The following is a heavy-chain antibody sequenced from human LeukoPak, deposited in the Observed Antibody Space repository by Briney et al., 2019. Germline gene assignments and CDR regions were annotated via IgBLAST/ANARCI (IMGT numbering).Heavy chain of an antibody. J-gene: IGHJ6*02. D-gene: IGHD5-18*01. Sequence: GASVKVSCKASGFIFTKYGITWVRQAPGQGLEWVGWISGYNGDTNYAQKLQGRVTMTTDTSTTTAYMELRSLRSDDTAFYYCARAEDPAMVNVGDYYYYAMDIWGQGTTVTVSS. CDR1: GFIFTKYG. V-gene: IGHV1-18*01. CDR3: ARAEDPAMVNVGDYYYYAMDI. CDR2: ISGYNGDT.